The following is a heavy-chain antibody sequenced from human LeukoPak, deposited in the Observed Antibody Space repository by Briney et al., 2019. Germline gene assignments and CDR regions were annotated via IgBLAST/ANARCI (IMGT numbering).Heavy chain of an antibody. V-gene: IGHV3-48*01. CDR1: GFTFSSYS. D-gene: IGHD1-26*01. J-gene: IGHJ4*02. Sequence: GGSLRLSCAASGFTFSSYSMNWVRQAPGKGLEWVSYISSSSSTIYYADSVKGRFTISRDNAKNSLYLQMNSLRAEDTAVYYCARVMASGSYADDYWGQGTLVTVSS. CDR2: ISSSSSTI. CDR3: ARVMASGSYADDY.